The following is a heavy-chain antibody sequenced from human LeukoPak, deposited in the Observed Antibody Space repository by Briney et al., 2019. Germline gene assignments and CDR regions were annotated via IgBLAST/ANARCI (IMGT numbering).Heavy chain of an antibody. CDR1: GLTVSSNY. CDR2: IYSGGST. V-gene: IGHV3-66*01. J-gene: IGHJ6*02. D-gene: IGHD3-16*01. CDR3: ARGPRGGYYGMDV. Sequence: PGGSLRLSCAASGLTVSSNYMSWVRQAPGKGLEWVSVIYSGGSTYYADSVKGRFTISRDNSKNTLYLQMNSLRAEDTAVYYCARGPRGGYYGMDVWGQGTTVTVSS.